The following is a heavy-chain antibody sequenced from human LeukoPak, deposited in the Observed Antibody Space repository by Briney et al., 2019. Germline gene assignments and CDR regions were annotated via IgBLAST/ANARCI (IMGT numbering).Heavy chain of an antibody. D-gene: IGHD6-13*01. Sequence: GGSLRLSCAASGFTFCSYWMHWLRQAPGKGLVWVSRINSDGSSTSYADSVKGRFTISRDNAKNTLYLQMNSLRAEDTAVYYCARFGDSSSWYDAFDIWGQGTMVTVSS. CDR2: INSDGSST. J-gene: IGHJ3*02. CDR1: GFTFCSYW. CDR3: ARFGDSSSWYDAFDI. V-gene: IGHV3-74*01.